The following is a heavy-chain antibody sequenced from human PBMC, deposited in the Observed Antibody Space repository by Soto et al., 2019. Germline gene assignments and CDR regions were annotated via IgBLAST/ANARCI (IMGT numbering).Heavy chain of an antibody. CDR3: APDPGFRPSDV. CDR2: ISAYNGNT. J-gene: IGHJ6*02. Sequence: QVQLVQSGAEVKKPGASVKVSCKASGYSFTSYGISWVRQAPGQGLEWMGWISAYNGNTNYAQQLNGRXTXNXXPSTSKDYMELRRVRPAATALHPSAPDPGFRPSDVRGPGPTVTVSS. V-gene: IGHV1-18*01. D-gene: IGHD3-10*01. CDR1: GYSFTSYG.